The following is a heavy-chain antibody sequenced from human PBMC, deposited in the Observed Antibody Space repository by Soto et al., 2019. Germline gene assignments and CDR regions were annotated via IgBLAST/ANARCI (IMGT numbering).Heavy chain of an antibody. V-gene: IGHV6-1*01. Sequence: SQTLSLTCAISGDSVSSNSAAWNWIRQSPSRGLEWLGRPYYRSKWYNDYAVSVKSRITINPDTSKNHFSLQLNSVTTEDTAVYYCASDPRGPYYGDYDDAFEFWGQGTMVTVSS. CDR2: PYYRSKWYN. CDR3: ASDPRGPYYGDYDDAFEF. CDR1: GDSVSSNSAA. D-gene: IGHD4-17*01. J-gene: IGHJ3*01.